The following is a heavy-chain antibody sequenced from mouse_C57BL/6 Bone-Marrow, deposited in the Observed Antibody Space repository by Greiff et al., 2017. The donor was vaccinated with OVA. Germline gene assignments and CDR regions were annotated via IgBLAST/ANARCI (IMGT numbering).Heavy chain of an antibody. CDR3: TRGYSNYYAMDY. CDR2: IAPETGGT. D-gene: IGHD2-5*01. Sequence: QQTPVHGLEWIGAIAPETGGTAYNQKFKGKAILTADKSSSTAYMELRSLTSEDSAVYYCTRGYSNYYAMDYWGQGTSVTVSS. J-gene: IGHJ4*01. V-gene: IGHV1-15*01.